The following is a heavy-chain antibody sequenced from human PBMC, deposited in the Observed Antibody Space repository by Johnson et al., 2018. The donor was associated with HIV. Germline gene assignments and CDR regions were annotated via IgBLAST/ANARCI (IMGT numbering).Heavy chain of an antibody. J-gene: IGHJ3*01. CDR2: ISYSGSNK. CDR1: GFTFSSFA. V-gene: IGHV3-30*04. Sequence: QVQLVESGGGVVQPGRSLRLSCAASGFTFSSFAMHWVSQTPGNGLEWVSIISYSGSNKYYADSVKGRFTISRDNSKNTLYLQMNSLKTEDTAVYYCTTDGRVPVAHHDAFDVWGQGTMVTVSS. CDR3: TTDGRVPVAHHDAFDV. D-gene: IGHD6-19*01.